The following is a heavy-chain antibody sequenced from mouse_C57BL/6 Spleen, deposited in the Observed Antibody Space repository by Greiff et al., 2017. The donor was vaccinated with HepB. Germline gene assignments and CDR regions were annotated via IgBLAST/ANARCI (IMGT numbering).Heavy chain of an antibody. J-gene: IGHJ4*01. CDR1: GYAFTNYL. CDR3: ARGDEDYAMDY. V-gene: IGHV1-54*01. CDR2: INPGSGGT. Sequence: VQLQQSGAELVRPGTSVKVSCKASGYAFTNYLIEWVKQRPGQGLEWIGVINPGSGGTNYNEKFKGKATLTADKSSSTAYMQLSSLTSEDSAVYFCARGDEDYAMDYWGQGTSVTVSS.